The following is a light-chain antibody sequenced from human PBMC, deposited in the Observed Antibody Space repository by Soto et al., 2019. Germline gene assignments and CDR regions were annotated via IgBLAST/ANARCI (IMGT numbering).Light chain of an antibody. CDR2: DAS. CDR3: QQYNIYWT. V-gene: IGKV1-5*01. CDR1: QSIRSW. J-gene: IGKJ1*01. Sequence: DIQMTQSPSTLSASVGDRVTITCRASQSIRSWLAWYQQKPGKAPKLLIYDASTLESGVPSRFSGSGSGTEFTLTISSLQPDDFATYYCQQYNIYWTFGQGTKGDIK.